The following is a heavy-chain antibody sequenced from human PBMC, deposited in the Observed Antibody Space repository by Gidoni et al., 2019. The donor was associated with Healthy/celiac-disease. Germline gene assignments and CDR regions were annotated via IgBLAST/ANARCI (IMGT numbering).Heavy chain of an antibody. CDR3: ARENSAGYFDY. CDR2: IYYSGST. CDR1: GGSISSGGYY. V-gene: IGHV4-31*03. D-gene: IGHD6-13*01. J-gene: IGHJ4*02. Sequence: QVQLQESGPGLVQPSQTLSLTCTFSGGSISSGGYYWSCIRQHPGKGLEWIGYIYYSGSTYYNPSLKSRVTISVDTSKNQFSLKLSSVTAADTAVYYCARENSAGYFDYWGQGTLVTVSS.